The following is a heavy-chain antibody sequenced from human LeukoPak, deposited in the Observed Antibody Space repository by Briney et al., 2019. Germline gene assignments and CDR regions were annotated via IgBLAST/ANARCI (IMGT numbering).Heavy chain of an antibody. V-gene: IGHV4-4*07. CDR3: ARAGGSYSDWFDP. CDR2: IYTSGST. Sequence: ASETLSLTCTDSGGSISSYYWRWIRQPAGKGLEWIGRIYTSGSTNYNPSLKSRVTMSVDTSKNQFSLKLSSVTAADTDVYYCARAGGSYSDWFDPWGQGTLVTVSS. CDR1: GGSISSYY. D-gene: IGHD1-26*01. J-gene: IGHJ5*02.